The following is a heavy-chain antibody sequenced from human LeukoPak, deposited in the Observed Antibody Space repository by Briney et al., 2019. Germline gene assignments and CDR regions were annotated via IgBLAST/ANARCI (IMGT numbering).Heavy chain of an antibody. D-gene: IGHD6-13*01. CDR2: IYYSGTT. CDR3: ARGVYIAAAQYGY. V-gene: IGHV4-59*01. Sequence: SETLSLTCTVSGGSISSYYWSWIRQPPGKGLDWIGYIYYSGTTNYNPSLKSRVTISVDTSKNQFSLKLSSVTAADTAVYYCARGVYIAAAQYGYWGQGTLVTASS. CDR1: GGSISSYY. J-gene: IGHJ4*02.